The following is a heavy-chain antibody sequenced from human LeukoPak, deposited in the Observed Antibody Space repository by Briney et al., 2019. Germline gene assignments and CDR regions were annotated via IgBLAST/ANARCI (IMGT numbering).Heavy chain of an antibody. Sequence: SQTLSLTCTVSGGSISSGSYYWSWIRQPAGKGLEWIGRIYTSGSTNYNPSLKSRVTISVDTSKNQFSLKLSSVTAADTAVYYCASPRGDDSGGYYTWYFHHWGQGILVTVSS. CDR1: GGSISSGSYY. CDR3: ASPRGDDSGGYYTWYFHH. V-gene: IGHV4-61*02. D-gene: IGHD3-22*01. CDR2: IYTSGST. J-gene: IGHJ1*01.